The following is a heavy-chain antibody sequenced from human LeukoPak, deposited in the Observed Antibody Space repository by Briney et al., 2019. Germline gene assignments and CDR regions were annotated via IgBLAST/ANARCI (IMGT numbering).Heavy chain of an antibody. CDR2: ISGNGGTT. J-gene: IGHJ4*02. CDR1: GFTFSNLD. Sequence: GGSLRLSCSASGFTFSNLDMNWVRQAPGKGLEYVSAISGNGGTTYYPVPVKGRLIISRDNSKNALYLQMSGLSREDRVVYCCGYQFRGCVFWGQGTLVTVSS. D-gene: IGHD5/OR15-5a*01. V-gene: IGHV3-64D*09. CDR3: GYQFRGCVF.